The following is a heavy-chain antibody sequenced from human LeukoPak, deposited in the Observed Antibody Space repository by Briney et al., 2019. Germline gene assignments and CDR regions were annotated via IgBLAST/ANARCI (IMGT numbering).Heavy chain of an antibody. V-gene: IGHV3-30-3*01. D-gene: IGHD3-22*01. J-gene: IGHJ4*02. CDR3: ARGVVRDYYDSSGYQTDHY. CDR2: ISYDGSNK. CDR1: GFTFSSYA. Sequence: PGRSLRLPCAASGFTFSSYAMHWVRQAPGKGLEWVAVISYDGSNKYYADSVKGRFTISRDNSKNTLYLQMNSLRAEDTAVYYCARGVVRDYYDSSGYQTDHYWGQGTLVTVSS.